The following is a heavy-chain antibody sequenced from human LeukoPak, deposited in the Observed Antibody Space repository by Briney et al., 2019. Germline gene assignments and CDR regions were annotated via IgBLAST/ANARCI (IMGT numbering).Heavy chain of an antibody. J-gene: IGHJ4*02. Sequence: PGGSLRLSCAASGFALSSSGMHWVRQAPGKGLEWVAVIWSDGSNKFYADSVKGRFTISRDNSKNTLYLQMNSLRVEDTAIYYCARGRIPITVFGVVPDFDYWGQEGTLVTISS. D-gene: IGHD3-3*01. CDR2: IWSDGSNK. V-gene: IGHV3-33*01. CDR3: ARGRIPITVFGVVPDFDY. CDR1: GFALSSSG.